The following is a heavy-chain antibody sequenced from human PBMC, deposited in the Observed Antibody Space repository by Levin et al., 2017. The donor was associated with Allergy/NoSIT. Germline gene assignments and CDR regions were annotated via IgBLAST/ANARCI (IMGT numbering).Heavy chain of an antibody. CDR3: ARVLERQQVFRHFDL. CDR1: GFTFSDYY. Sequence: GESLKISCAASGFTFSDYYMSWIRQAPGKGLEWLSYISSASIYIKYADSVKGRFTISRDNAQKSVFLQMNSLRADDTAVYYCARVLERQQVFRHFDLWGRGTLVTVSS. V-gene: IGHV3-11*05. J-gene: IGHJ2*01. CDR2: ISSASIYI. D-gene: IGHD1-1*01.